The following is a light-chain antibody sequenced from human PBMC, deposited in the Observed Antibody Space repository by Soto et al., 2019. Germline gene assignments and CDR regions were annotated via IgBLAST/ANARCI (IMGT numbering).Light chain of an antibody. J-gene: IGKJ1*01. CDR3: QQYYSYPT. V-gene: IGKV1-39*01. CDR1: QSISSY. Sequence: DIQMTQSPCSLSASVGDRVTITFRASQSISSYLNWYQQKPGNAPKLLIYAASSLQSGVPSRFSGSGSGTDSTLTISCLQSEDFATYYCQQYYSYPTFGQGTKVDIK. CDR2: AAS.